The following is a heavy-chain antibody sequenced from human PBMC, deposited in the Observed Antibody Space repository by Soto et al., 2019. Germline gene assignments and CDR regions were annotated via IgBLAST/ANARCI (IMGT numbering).Heavy chain of an antibody. D-gene: IGHD3-10*01. CDR3: ARGPGHITMVRGVTPPGY. Sequence: PGGSLRLSCAASGFTFSSYSMNWVRQAPGKGLEWVSYISSSSSTIYYADSVKGRFTISRDNAKNSLYLQMNSLRAEDTAVYYCARGPGHITMVRGVTPPGYWGQGTLVTVSS. CDR1: GFTFSSYS. CDR2: ISSSSSTI. V-gene: IGHV3-48*01. J-gene: IGHJ4*02.